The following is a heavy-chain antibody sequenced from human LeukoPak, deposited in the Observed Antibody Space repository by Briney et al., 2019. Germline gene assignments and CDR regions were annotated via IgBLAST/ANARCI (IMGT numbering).Heavy chain of an antibody. CDR1: GFTFSSYA. V-gene: IGHV3-30-3*01. CDR2: ISYDGSNK. Sequence: PGGSLRLSCAASGFTFSSYAMHWVRQAPGKGLEWVAVISYDGSNKYYADSVKGRFTISRDNSKNTLYLQMNSLRAEDTAVYYCARSIQYSSSPFDYWGQGTLVTVSS. J-gene: IGHJ4*02. D-gene: IGHD6-6*01. CDR3: ARSIQYSSSPFDY.